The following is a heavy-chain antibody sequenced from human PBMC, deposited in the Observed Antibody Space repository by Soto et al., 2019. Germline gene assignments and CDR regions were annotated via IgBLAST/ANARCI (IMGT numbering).Heavy chain of an antibody. Sequence: QVQLVESGGGVVQPGKSLRLSCAASGFTFSTYGMHWVRQAPGKGLEWVALISYDESHKYYSHSVNGRFTISRDNSKNAVYLQMNSLKPEYTAVYYCAKARTGGFVVVVAATQDFWGQGTLVTVSS. CDR3: AKARTGGFVVVVAATQDF. CDR2: ISYDESHK. J-gene: IGHJ4*02. V-gene: IGHV3-30*18. CDR1: GFTFSTYG. D-gene: IGHD2-15*01.